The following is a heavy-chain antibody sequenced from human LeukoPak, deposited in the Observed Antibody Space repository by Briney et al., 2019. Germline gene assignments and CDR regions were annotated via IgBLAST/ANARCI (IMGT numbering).Heavy chain of an antibody. D-gene: IGHD1-26*01. V-gene: IGHV3-74*01. CDR2: INSDGSST. J-gene: IGHJ4*02. Sequence: GGSLRLSCAASGFTFSSYWMHWVRQAPGKGLVWVSRINSDGSSTSYADSVKGRFTISRDDAKNTLYLQMNSLRAEDTAVYYCARVGWELKLDYWGQGTLVTVSS. CDR1: GFTFSSYW. CDR3: ARVGWELKLDY.